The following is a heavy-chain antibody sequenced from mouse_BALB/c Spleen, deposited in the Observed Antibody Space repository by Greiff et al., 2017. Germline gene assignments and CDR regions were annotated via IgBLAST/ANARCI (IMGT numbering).Heavy chain of an antibody. D-gene: IGHD2-1*01. CDR1: GFTFSSFG. V-gene: IGHV5-17*02. J-gene: IGHJ4*01. Sequence: EVQLVESGGGLVQPGGSRKLSCAASGFTFSSFGMHWVRQAPEKGLEWVAYISSGSSTIYYAATVKGRFIITRDNTKNTLFLKMTSLRSEDTAMYYCARADGTAYAMDYWGQGTSVTVSS. CDR3: ARADGTAYAMDY. CDR2: ISSGSSTI.